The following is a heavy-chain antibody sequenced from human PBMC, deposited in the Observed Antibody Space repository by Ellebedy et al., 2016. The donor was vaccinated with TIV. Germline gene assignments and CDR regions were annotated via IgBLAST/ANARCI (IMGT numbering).Heavy chain of an antibody. V-gene: IGHV3-30*04. J-gene: IGHJ4*02. CDR2: ISYDGNNK. Sequence: GGSLRLSXAASGFTFSNYAMNWVRQAPGKGLEWVAFISYDGNNKYYADSVKGRFTLSRDNSKNTLYLETNSLRAEDTAVYYCARDRSYSPTYWGQGTLVTVSS. D-gene: IGHD1-26*01. CDR1: GFTFSNYA. CDR3: ARDRSYSPTY.